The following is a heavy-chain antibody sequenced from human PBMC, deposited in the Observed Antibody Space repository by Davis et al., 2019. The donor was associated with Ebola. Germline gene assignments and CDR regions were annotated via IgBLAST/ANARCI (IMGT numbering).Heavy chain of an antibody. D-gene: IGHD1-7*01. CDR1: GGSISSGGYY. CDR3: ARITGTTSHYYYGMDV. J-gene: IGHJ6*02. CDR2: IYYSGST. V-gene: IGHV4-31*03. Sequence: MPSETLSLTCTVSGGSISSGGYYWSWIRQHPGKGLEWIGYIYYSGSTYYNPSLKSRVTISVDTSKNQISLKPSSVTAADTAVYYCARITGTTSHYYYGMDVWGQGTTVTVSS.